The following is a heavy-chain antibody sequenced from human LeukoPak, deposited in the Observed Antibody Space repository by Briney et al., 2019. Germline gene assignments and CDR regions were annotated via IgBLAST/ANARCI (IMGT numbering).Heavy chain of an antibody. J-gene: IGHJ4*02. D-gene: IGHD4-17*01. CDR1: GYTFTDYY. Sequence: ASVTVSCKASGYTFTDYYIHWVRQAPGQGLEWMGWINPNSGGTNYAQKFQGRVTMTRDTSISTAYMELSRLRSDDTAVYYCARDYGDYYFDYWGQGTLVTVSS. V-gene: IGHV1-2*02. CDR2: INPNSGGT. CDR3: ARDYGDYYFDY.